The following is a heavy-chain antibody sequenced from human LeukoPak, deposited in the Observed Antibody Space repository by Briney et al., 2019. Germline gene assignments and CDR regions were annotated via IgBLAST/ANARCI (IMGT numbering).Heavy chain of an antibody. CDR3: ALPTQWELGRYYMDV. CDR1: GGSISSYY. D-gene: IGHD1-26*01. V-gene: IGHV4-4*07. Sequence: SSETLSLTCTVSGGSISSYYWSWIRQVAGKGLEWIGRIYTSGSTNYNPSLKSRVTMSVDTSKNQFSLKLTSVTAADTAAYYCALPTQWELGRYYMDVWGKGTTVTVSS. J-gene: IGHJ6*03. CDR2: IYTSGST.